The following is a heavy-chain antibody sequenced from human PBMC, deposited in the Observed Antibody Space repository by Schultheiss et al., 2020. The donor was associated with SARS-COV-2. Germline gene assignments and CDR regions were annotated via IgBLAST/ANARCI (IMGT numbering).Heavy chain of an antibody. Sequence: GESLKISCAASGFTFSSDDMSWVRQAPGKGLEWVSGVTGSGGSTYYADSVKGRFTISRDNSKNTLYLQMNSLRAEDTALYYCAKRLGYSSGWCMDVWGQGTTVTVSS. D-gene: IGHD6-19*01. J-gene: IGHJ6*02. CDR2: VTGSGGST. V-gene: IGHV3-23*01. CDR1: GFTFSSDD. CDR3: AKRLGYSSGWCMDV.